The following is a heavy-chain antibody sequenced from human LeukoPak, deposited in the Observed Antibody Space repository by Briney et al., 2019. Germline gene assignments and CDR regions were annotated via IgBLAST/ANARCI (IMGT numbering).Heavy chain of an antibody. CDR1: GYTFTSYD. CDR2: MNPDTGNT. J-gene: IGHJ4*02. V-gene: IGHV1-8*01. Sequence: ASGKVCFKAAGYTFTSYDINWLRQATGQGLEWMGWMNPDTGNTGCAQKVQVRVTITRNTSISTAYMELSSLRSEDTAVYYCARGPQKAYDFLSGSYRYHFASWGQGTLVTVSS. CDR3: ARGPQKAYDFLSGSYRYHFAS. D-gene: IGHD3-16*02.